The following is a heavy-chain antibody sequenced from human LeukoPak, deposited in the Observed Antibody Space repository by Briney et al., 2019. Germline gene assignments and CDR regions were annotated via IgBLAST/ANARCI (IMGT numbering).Heavy chain of an antibody. J-gene: IGHJ4*02. CDR1: GFTFSSSW. CDR2: INPDGSTT. D-gene: IGHD3-22*01. CDR3: ARAMISGFEY. V-gene: IGHV3-74*01. Sequence: PGGSLRLSCAASGFTFSSSWMHWVRQAPGKGLVWVSRINPDGSTTTYADSVGGRFTISRDNAKNTLDLQMSSLRAEDTAVYYCARAMISGFEYWGQGTLVTVSS.